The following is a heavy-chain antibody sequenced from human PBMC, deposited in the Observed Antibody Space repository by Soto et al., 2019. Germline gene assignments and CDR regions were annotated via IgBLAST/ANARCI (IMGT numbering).Heavy chain of an antibody. CDR1: GFTFSSYS. CDR2: ISSSSSYI. D-gene: IGHD2-15*01. Sequence: GGSLRLSCAASGFTFSSYSMNWVRQAPGKGLEWVSSISSSSSYIYYADSVKGRFTISRDNAKNSLYLQMNSLRAEDTAVYYCARDRHERGEYCSGGSCYPYYFDYWGQGTLVTVSS. CDR3: ARDRHERGEYCSGGSCYPYYFDY. V-gene: IGHV3-21*01. J-gene: IGHJ4*02.